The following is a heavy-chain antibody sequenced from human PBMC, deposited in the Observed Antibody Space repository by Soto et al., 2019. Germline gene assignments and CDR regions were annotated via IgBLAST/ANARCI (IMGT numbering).Heavy chain of an antibody. D-gene: IGHD2-15*01. CDR2: ISAYNDDT. CDR1: GYTLTDYG. J-gene: IGHJ4*02. CDR3: AREYCSGGSCYGVDY. V-gene: IGHV1-18*01. Sequence: ASVKVSCKASGYTLTDYGISWVRQAPGQGLEWMGWISAYNDDTKYAQKLQGRVTMTTDTSTSTAYMELRSLRSDDTAVYYCAREYCSGGSCYGVDYWGQGTLVTVS.